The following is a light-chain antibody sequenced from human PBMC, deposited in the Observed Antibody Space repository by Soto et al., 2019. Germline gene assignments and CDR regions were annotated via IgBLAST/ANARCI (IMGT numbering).Light chain of an antibody. CDR1: SSDVGSYNY. CDR3: RPSPGSNISYF. Sequence: QSALTQPPSASGSPGQSVTISCTGTSSDVGSYNYVSWYQQHPGKAPKLMIYEVSKRPSGVPDRFSGSKSGFTASLTVSGLQAEEEAFFYCRPSPGSNISYFFGIGRKVTVL. V-gene: IGLV2-8*01. J-gene: IGLJ1*01. CDR2: EVS.